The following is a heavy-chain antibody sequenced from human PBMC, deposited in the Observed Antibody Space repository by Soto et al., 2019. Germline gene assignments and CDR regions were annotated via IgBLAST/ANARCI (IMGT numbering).Heavy chain of an antibody. Sequence: SSVQASCTASGFSFTCYYIHWLRQAPGQGLEWMGWINAHSGGTEYAQKFQGRVTLTRDTSISTAYMTLSSLRSYDPAIYYAAKYF. V-gene: IGHV1-2*02. CDR2: INAHSGGT. J-gene: IGHJ1*01. CDR1: GFSFTCYY. CDR3: AKYF.